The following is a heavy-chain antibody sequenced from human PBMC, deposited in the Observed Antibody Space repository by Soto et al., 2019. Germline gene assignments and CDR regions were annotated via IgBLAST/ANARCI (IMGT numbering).Heavy chain of an antibody. J-gene: IGHJ5*02. CDR1: GGSVNSYY. D-gene: IGHD1-1*01. CDR3: VRHWSSSGNNWFDP. Sequence: PSETLSLTCTVSGGSVNSYYWSWIRQPPGKGLEWIGYIFYSGSTKSNPSLKSRVTMSVDMSKNQFSLRLTSVTAADTAVYYCVRHWSSSGNNWFDPWGQGTQVTVSS. V-gene: IGHV4-59*02. CDR2: IFYSGST.